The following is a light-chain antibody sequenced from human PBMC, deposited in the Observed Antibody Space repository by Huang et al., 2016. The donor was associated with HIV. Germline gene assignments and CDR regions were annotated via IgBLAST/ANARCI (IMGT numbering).Light chain of an antibody. V-gene: IGKV3-15*01. CDR3: QQYNNWPWT. CDR2: GAA. CDR1: QGVSSN. Sequence: EKVMTQSPATLSGTPGERATLSCRASQGVSSNLAWYQRKPGQAPRLRRYGAATRATGMPARFSGRGSGTGFPLTISSLQSEDFAVYYCQQYNNWPWTFGQGTKVEIK. J-gene: IGKJ1*01.